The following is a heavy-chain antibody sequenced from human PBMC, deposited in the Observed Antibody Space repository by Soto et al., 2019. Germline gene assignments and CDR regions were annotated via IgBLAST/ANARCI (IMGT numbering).Heavy chain of an antibody. Sequence: DSLKVSWQCSGNSFTSYGISLVLQMPGKGLEWMGRIDPSDSYTNYSPSFQGHVTISADKSISTAYLQWSSLKASDTAMYYCARFPYQYYYDSSGYYYGSWFDPWGQGTLVTVS. J-gene: IGHJ5*02. CDR2: IDPSDSYT. D-gene: IGHD3-22*01. CDR3: ARFPYQYYYDSSGYYYGSWFDP. V-gene: IGHV5-10-1*01. CDR1: GNSFTSYG.